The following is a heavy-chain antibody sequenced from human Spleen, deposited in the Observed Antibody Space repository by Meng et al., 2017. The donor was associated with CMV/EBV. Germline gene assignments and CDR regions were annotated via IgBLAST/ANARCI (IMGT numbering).Heavy chain of an antibody. CDR2: ISSSSSYI. CDR1: GFTFSTYE. V-gene: IGHV3-21*01. Sequence: GESLKISCAVSGFTFSTYEMNWVRQAPGKGLEWVSSISSSSSYIYYADSVKGRFTISRDNAKNSLYLQMNSLRAEDTAVYYCARSMTTVTTIMTWGQGTLVTVSS. D-gene: IGHD4-11*01. CDR3: ARSMTTVTTIMT. J-gene: IGHJ4*02.